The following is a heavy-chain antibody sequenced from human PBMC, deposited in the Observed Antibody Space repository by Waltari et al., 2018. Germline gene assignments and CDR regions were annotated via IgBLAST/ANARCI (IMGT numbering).Heavy chain of an antibody. D-gene: IGHD3-16*01. J-gene: IGHJ4*02. Sequence: EVQLAESGGAVVRPGGSVRRTCVASGVKFDDYGMSWVRRVPGKGLEWVSGITWNGGIISYSDSVKGRFTITRDNDKNSLSLQMTSLRVEDTALYYCARYLNWGLPRFDNWGQGTQVTVSS. V-gene: IGHV3-20*04. CDR3: ARYLNWGLPRFDN. CDR2: ITWNGGII. CDR1: GVKFDDYG.